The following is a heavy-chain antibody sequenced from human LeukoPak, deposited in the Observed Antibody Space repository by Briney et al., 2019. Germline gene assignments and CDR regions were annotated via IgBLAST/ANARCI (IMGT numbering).Heavy chain of an antibody. CDR2: IYTSGST. CDR3: ASSKGYCSSTSCYKGSYYYYMDV. Sequence: SETLSLTCTVSGGSISSYYWSWIRQPPGKGLEWIGYIYTSGSTNYNPSLKSRVTISVDTSKNQFSLKLSSATAADTAVYYCASSKGYCSSTSCYKGSYYYYMDVWGKGTTVTVSS. CDR1: GGSISSYY. V-gene: IGHV4-4*09. J-gene: IGHJ6*03. D-gene: IGHD2-2*02.